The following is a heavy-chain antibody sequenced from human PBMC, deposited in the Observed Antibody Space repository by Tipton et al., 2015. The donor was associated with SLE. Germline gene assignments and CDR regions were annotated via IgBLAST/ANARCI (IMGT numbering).Heavy chain of an antibody. V-gene: IGHV3-7*03. CDR1: GFTFSSYW. Sequence: SLRLSCAASGFTFSSYWMSWVRQAPGKGLEWVANIKQDGSEKYYVDSVEGRFTISRDNAKNSLYLQMNSLRAEDTAVYYCARVLITFGGVIDSFFDYWGQGTLVTVSS. CDR3: ARVLITFGGVIDSFFDY. CDR2: IKQDGSEK. J-gene: IGHJ4*02. D-gene: IGHD3-16*02.